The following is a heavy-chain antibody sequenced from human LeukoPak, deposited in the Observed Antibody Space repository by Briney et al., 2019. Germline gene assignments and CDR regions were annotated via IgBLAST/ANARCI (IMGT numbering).Heavy chain of an antibody. V-gene: IGHV3-7*01. CDR3: ARAVGAAGSY. D-gene: IGHD6-13*01. CDR1: GFTFSGFW. J-gene: IGHJ4*02. Sequence: GGSLRLSCAVSGFTFSGFWMNWVRQAPGKGLEWVANIKQDGSEKYYVDSVKGRFTISRDNAKNSLYLQMNSLRAEDTAVYYCARAVGAAGSYWGQGALVTVSS. CDR2: IKQDGSEK.